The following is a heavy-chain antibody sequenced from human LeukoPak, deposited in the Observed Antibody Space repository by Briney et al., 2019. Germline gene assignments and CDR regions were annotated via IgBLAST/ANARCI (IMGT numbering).Heavy chain of an antibody. CDR2: INHSGST. CDR3: ARRSPWRAFDY. Sequence: PSETLSLTCAVYGGSFSGYYWSWIRQPPGKGLEWIGEINHSGSTNYNPSLKSRVTISVDTSKNQFSLKLSSMTAADTAVYYCARRSPWRAFDYWGQGTLVTVSS. V-gene: IGHV4-34*01. J-gene: IGHJ4*02. CDR1: GGSFSGYY. D-gene: IGHD3-3*01.